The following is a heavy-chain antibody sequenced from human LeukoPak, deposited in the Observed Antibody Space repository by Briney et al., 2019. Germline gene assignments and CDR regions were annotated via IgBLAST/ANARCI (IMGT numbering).Heavy chain of an antibody. CDR2: IYDSGST. Sequence: TSETLSLTCTVSGGSISSSNYYWGWIRQPPGKGLESFGSIYDSGSTYYNPSLKSRVTISVDTSKNQFSLKLSSVTAADTAVYYCASIQTWSGPYSSSWYPYFDYWGQGTLVTVSS. D-gene: IGHD6-13*01. CDR1: GGSISSSNYY. CDR3: ASIQTWSGPYSSSWYPYFDY. V-gene: IGHV4-39*01. J-gene: IGHJ4*02.